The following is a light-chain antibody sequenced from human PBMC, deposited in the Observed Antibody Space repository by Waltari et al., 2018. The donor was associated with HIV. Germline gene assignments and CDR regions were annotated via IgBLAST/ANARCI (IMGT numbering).Light chain of an antibody. CDR3: QQRSNWPPIT. V-gene: IGKV3-11*01. CDR2: DFS. J-gene: IGKJ5*01. CDR1: QSVEKY. Sequence: EGVFTQSPGTLSLSPGERATISCRARQSVEKYIAWYQQKPGQPPRLLMYDFSNRATGIPVRFSGSGSGTDFILTISSLEPEDFAVYYCQQRSNWPPITFGQGTRLEI.